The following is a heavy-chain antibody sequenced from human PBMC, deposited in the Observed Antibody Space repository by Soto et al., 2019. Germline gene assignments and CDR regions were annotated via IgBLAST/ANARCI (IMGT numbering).Heavy chain of an antibody. CDR2: IHNSGST. CDR3: ARRWSGTDY. J-gene: IGHJ4*01. CDR1: GGSITSYY. Sequence: QVQLQESGPGLVKPSETLSLTCTVSGGSITSYYWSWIRQPPGKGLEWIGYIHNSGSTSYNPSLQRRVTISADVSKNQFSLALRSVTAADTAVYYCARRWSGTDYWGQGTLVTVSS. D-gene: IGHD3-10*01. V-gene: IGHV4-59*01.